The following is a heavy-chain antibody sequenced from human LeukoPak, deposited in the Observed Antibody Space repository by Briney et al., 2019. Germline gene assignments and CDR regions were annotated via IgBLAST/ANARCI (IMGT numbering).Heavy chain of an antibody. CDR1: GGSFSGYY. CDR2: INHSGST. Sequence: SETLSLTCAVYGGSFSGYYWSWIRQPPGKGLEWIGEINHSGSTNYNPSLKSRVTISVDTSENQFSLKLSSVTAADTAVYYCARDPSLGNTRYSSSWYGRYYFDYWGQGTLVTVSS. V-gene: IGHV4-34*01. D-gene: IGHD6-13*01. J-gene: IGHJ4*02. CDR3: ARDPSLGNTRYSSSWYGRYYFDY.